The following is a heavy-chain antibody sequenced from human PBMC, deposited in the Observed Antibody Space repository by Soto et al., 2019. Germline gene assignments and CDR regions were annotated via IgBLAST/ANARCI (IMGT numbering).Heavy chain of an antibody. D-gene: IGHD6-19*01. Sequence: GGSLRLSCAASGFTFSSYAMTWVRQAPGKGLEWVSAIVAGGGNTYHVDAVKGRFTISRDNSKNTLYLQMNSLRAEDTAVYYCAKIPGYSSGWHIDYWGQGTLVTVSS. J-gene: IGHJ4*02. CDR2: IVAGGGNT. CDR1: GFTFSSYA. CDR3: AKIPGYSSGWHIDY. V-gene: IGHV3-23*01.